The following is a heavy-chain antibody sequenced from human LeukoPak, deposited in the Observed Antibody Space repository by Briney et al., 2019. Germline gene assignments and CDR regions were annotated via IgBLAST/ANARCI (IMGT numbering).Heavy chain of an antibody. D-gene: IGHD4-23*01. J-gene: IGHJ5*02. CDR3: GKVGGNSNS. CDR1: GGSIGFYF. Sequence: PSETLSLTCTVSGGSIGFYFWSWIRQSAGKGLEWIGRINGNGVTNYNPSLKSRVTMSVDTSKSQFSLNLRSVTAADTAMYYCGKVGGNSNSWGQGTLVTVSS. CDR2: INGNGVT. V-gene: IGHV4-4*07.